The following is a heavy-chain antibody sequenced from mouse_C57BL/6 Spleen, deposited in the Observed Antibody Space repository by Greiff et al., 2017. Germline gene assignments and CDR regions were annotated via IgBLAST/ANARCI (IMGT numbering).Heavy chain of an antibody. CDR2: IYPGGGYT. CDR1: GYTFTNYW. V-gene: IGHV1-63*01. Sequence: VQVVESGAELVRPGTSVKMSCKASGYTFTNYWIGWAKQRPGHGLEWIGDIYPGGGYTNYNEKFKGKATLTADKSSSTAYMQFSSLTSEDSAIYYCARWDYGSSWDYWGQGTTLTVSS. J-gene: IGHJ2*01. D-gene: IGHD1-1*01. CDR3: ARWDYGSSWDY.